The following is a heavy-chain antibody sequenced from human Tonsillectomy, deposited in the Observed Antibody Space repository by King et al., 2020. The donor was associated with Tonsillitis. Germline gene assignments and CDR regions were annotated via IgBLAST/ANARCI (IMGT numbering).Heavy chain of an antibody. Sequence: QLQESGPGLVKPSETLSLTCTVSAGSITSYYWNWVRQPPGKGLEWIGYIFYSGSTNYNPSLKSRAIISVDTSKNQFSLKLSSVTAADTAVYYCATSSTYSSSWFPFDYWGQGTLVTVSS. V-gene: IGHV4-59*01. D-gene: IGHD6-13*01. CDR1: AGSITSYY. J-gene: IGHJ4*02. CDR2: IFYSGST. CDR3: ATSSTYSSSWFPFDY.